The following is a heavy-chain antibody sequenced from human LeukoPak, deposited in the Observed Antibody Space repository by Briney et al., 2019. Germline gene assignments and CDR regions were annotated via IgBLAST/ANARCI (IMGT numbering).Heavy chain of an antibody. Sequence: PGGSLRLSCAASGFTFRSYSMNWVRQAPGKGLEWVSSITGSSSYIYYADSVKGRFTISRDNAKNSLYLQMNSLRAEDTAVYYCARVLGSSEDYVWGSYRFWDQGTLVTVSS. CDR3: ARVLGSSEDYVWGSYRF. CDR1: GFTFRSYS. CDR2: ITGSSSYI. J-gene: IGHJ4*02. D-gene: IGHD3-16*02. V-gene: IGHV3-21*01.